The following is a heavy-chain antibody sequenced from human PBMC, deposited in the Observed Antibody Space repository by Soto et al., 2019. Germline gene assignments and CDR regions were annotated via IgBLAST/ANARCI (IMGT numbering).Heavy chain of an antibody. CDR2: ISARGGSS. Sequence: DVQLLESGGGLVQPGGSLRLSCAASGFSFSSYAMVWVRQAPGKGLEWVSVISARGGSSYFADSVKGRFTISRDNSKKTLYLHMNSLRAEDSAVYYCARPYGGKIGDAPDLWGPGTRVTVSS. V-gene: IGHV3-23*01. J-gene: IGHJ3*01. CDR3: ARPYGGKIGDAPDL. CDR1: GFSFSSYA. D-gene: IGHD4-17*01.